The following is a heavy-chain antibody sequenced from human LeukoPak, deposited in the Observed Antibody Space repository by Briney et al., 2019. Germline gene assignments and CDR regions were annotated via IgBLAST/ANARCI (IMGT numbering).Heavy chain of an antibody. V-gene: IGHV3-23*01. Sequence: GGSLRLSCAASGFTFSSYAMSWVRQAPGKGLEWVSAISGSGGSTYYADSVKGRFTISRDNSKNTLYLQMNSLRAEDTAVYYCARDKFPPLGQALDIWGQGTMVTVSS. CDR1: GFTFSSYA. D-gene: IGHD7-27*01. CDR3: ARDKFPPLGQALDI. CDR2: ISGSGGST. J-gene: IGHJ3*02.